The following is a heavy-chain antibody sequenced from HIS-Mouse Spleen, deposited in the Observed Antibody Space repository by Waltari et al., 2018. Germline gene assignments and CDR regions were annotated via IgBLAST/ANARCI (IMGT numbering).Heavy chain of an antibody. V-gene: IGHV4-39*07. CDR2: IYYSGST. J-gene: IGHJ6*02. D-gene: IGHD1-26*01. Sequence: QLQLQESGPGLVKPSETLSLTCTVSGGSISSSRYYLGWLRQPPGKGAEWIGSIYYSGSTYYNPSLKSRVTISVDTSKNQFSLKLSSVTAADTAVYYCARDFSGVGATYYYYYYGMDVWGQGTTVTVSS. CDR1: GGSISSSRYY. CDR3: ARDFSGVGATYYYYYYGMDV.